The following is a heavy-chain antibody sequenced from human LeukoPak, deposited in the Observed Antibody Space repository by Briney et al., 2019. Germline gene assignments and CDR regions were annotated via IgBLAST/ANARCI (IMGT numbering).Heavy chain of an antibody. CDR2: IASKTDGGTT. Sequence: SGGSLRLSCAASGFAFNTFAMHWVRQAPGKGLEWVGRIASKTDGGTTDYAAPVKGRFTISRDDSKNTLFLQMNSLKTEDTAVYYCTTGIRGDCGQGTLVTVSS. CDR3: TTGIRGD. J-gene: IGHJ4*02. V-gene: IGHV3-15*04. CDR1: GFAFNTFA.